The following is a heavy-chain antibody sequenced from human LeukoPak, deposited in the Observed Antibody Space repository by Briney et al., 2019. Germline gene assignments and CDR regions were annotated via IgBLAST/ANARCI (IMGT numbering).Heavy chain of an antibody. CDR3: ARWVGSGSSSFDY. V-gene: IGHV1-8*01. CDR2: MNPNSGNT. Sequence: ASVKVSCKASGYTFTSYDINWVRQATGQGLEWMGWMNPNSGNTGYAQKFQGRVTITADESTSTAYMELSSLRSEDTAVYYCARWVGSGSSSFDYWGQGTLVTVSS. D-gene: IGHD6-6*01. J-gene: IGHJ4*02. CDR1: GYTFTSYD.